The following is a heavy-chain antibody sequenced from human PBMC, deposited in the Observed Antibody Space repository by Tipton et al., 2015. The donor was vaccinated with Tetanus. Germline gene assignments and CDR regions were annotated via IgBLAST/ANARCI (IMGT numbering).Heavy chain of an antibody. CDR3: ARAAKDSIDMIRGTAPNWFDP. Sequence: TLSLTCTVSGGSISSSNYYWGWIRQPPGKGLEWIGRIYYSGSTYYKPSLKSRVTISVDRSKNQFSLKLSSVTPADTAVYYCARAAKDSIDMIRGTAPNWFDPWGQGTLVTVSS. D-gene: IGHD3-10*01. V-gene: IGHV4-39*07. J-gene: IGHJ5*02. CDR1: GGSISSSNYY. CDR2: IYYSGST.